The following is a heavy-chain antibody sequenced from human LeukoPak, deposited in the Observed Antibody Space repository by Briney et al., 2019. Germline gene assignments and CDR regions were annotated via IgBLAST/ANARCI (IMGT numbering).Heavy chain of an antibody. CDR2: ISNSGYST. Sequence: GGSLRLSCAASGFTITNYAFSWVRQAPGKGLEWVSGISNSGYSTYYANSVKGRFTTSRNNSKNTLYLQMNSLRAEDTAVYYCARDRGSNDPIDYWGQGTLVTVSS. D-gene: IGHD2-15*01. CDR1: GFTITNYA. V-gene: IGHV3-23*01. J-gene: IGHJ4*02. CDR3: ARDRGSNDPIDY.